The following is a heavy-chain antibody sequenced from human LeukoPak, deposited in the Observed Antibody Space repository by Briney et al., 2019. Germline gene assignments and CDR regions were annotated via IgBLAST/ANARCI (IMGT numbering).Heavy chain of an antibody. D-gene: IGHD2-2*01. V-gene: IGHV1-2*02. Sequence: ASVKVSCKASGYSFTGYYMHWVRQAPGQGLEWMGWINPNSGGTNYAQKFQGRVTMTRDTSISTAYMELIWLRSDDTAVYYCATPRNEYQRLLLDYWGQGTLVTVSS. CDR1: GYSFTGYY. CDR3: ATPRNEYQRLLLDY. CDR2: INPNSGGT. J-gene: IGHJ4*02.